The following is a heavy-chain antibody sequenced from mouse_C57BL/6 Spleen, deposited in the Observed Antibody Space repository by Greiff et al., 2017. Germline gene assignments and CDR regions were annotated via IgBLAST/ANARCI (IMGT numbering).Heavy chain of an antibody. J-gene: IGHJ2*01. Sequence: EVQRVESGGDLVKPGGSLKLSCAASGFTFSSYGMSWVRQTPDKRLEWVATISSGGSYTYYPDSVKGRFTISRDNAKNTLYLQMSSLKSEYTAMYYCAREYGNYYFDYWGQGTTLTVSS. V-gene: IGHV5-6*01. CDR1: GFTFSSYG. CDR3: AREYGNYYFDY. D-gene: IGHD2-10*02. CDR2: ISSGGSYT.